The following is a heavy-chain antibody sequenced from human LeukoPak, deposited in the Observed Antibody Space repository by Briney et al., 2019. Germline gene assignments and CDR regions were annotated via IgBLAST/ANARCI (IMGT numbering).Heavy chain of an antibody. V-gene: IGHV4-59*01. CDR2: IYYSGST. Sequence: SETLSLTCTVSGGSISSYYWSWIRQPPGKGLEWIGYIYYSGSTNYNPSLKSRVTISVDTSKNQFSLKLSSVTAADTAVYYCARRYCSGTSCYAFDIWGQGTMVTVSS. D-gene: IGHD2-2*01. J-gene: IGHJ3*02. CDR1: GGSISSYY. CDR3: ARRYCSGTSCYAFDI.